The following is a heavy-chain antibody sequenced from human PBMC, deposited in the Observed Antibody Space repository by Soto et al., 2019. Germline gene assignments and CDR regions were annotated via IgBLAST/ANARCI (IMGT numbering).Heavy chain of an antibody. CDR1: GYIFSDNY. CDR3: AREREDSSGWFDY. D-gene: IGHD6-19*01. J-gene: IGHJ4*02. V-gene: IGHV1-2*02. Sequence: ASVKVSCKASGYIFSDNYIHWVRQAPGQGLEWMAWINPKSGGTNYARNFQGRVTLTRDTSISTAYMDLSRLTSDDTAVYYCAREREDSSGWFDYWGQGTLVTVSS. CDR2: INPKSGGT.